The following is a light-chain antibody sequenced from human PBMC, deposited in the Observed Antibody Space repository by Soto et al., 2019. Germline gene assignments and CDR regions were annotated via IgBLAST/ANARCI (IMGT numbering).Light chain of an antibody. V-gene: IGKV3D-20*02. CDR2: AAS. CDR1: QALTSNY. CDR3: LQRHTHPYT. Sequence: ESVLTQSPGTLSLSPGERVALSCRASQALTSNYLAWYQQKPGQAPRLLIYAASSRAPGIPDRFSGSGSGTEFTLTVSSLEPEDFATYFCLQRHTHPYTFGQGTKLEI. J-gene: IGKJ2*01.